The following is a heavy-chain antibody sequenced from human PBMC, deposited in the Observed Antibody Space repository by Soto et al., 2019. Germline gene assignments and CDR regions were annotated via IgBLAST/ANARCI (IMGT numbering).Heavy chain of an antibody. Sequence: SETLSLTCTVSGGSISSGGYYWSWIRQHPGKGLEWIGYIYYSGSTYYNPSLKSRVTISVDTSKNQFSLKLSSVTAAGTAVYYCARDETNDRSGYYPLDIWGQGTMVTVSS. CDR1: GGSISSGGYY. D-gene: IGHD3-22*01. V-gene: IGHV4-31*02. CDR2: IYYSGST. CDR3: ARDETNDRSGYYPLDI. J-gene: IGHJ3*02.